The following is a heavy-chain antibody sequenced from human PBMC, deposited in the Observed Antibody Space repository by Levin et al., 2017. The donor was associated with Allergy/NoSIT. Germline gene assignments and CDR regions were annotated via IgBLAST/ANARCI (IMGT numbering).Heavy chain of an antibody. D-gene: IGHD1-26*01. CDR3: ASGYSTDRYVGNTPHLHY. J-gene: IGHJ4*02. V-gene: IGHV3-23*01. CDR2: ISGSGGST. CDR1: GISFSTYA. Sequence: PGGSLRLSCAASGISFSTYAMSWVRQAPGKGLEWVSIISGSGGSTSYADSLKGRFTISRDNSRNTLYLQMNSLRGDDTAVYYCASGYSTDRYVGNTPHLHYWGRGTLVTVSS.